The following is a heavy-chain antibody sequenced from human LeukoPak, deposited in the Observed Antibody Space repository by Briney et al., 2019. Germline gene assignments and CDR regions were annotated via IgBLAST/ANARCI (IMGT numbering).Heavy chain of an antibody. V-gene: IGHV1-8*01. CDR3: AREAPQYAAQEDY. D-gene: IGHD2-8*01. CDR1: GYTFTSYD. Sequence: GASLRVSSKATGYTFTSYDINWVRQATGQGLEWMGWMNPNSGNTGYAQKFQGRVTMTRNTSISTAYMELSSLRSEATAVYYCAREAPQYAAQEDYWGQGTLVTVSS. CDR2: MNPNSGNT. J-gene: IGHJ4*02.